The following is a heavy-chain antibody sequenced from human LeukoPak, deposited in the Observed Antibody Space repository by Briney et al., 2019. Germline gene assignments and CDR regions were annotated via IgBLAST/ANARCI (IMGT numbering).Heavy chain of an antibody. J-gene: IGHJ4*02. CDR3: ARVYYYDSSVFDY. CDR2: IYNSGST. Sequence: SETLSLTCTVSGGSISTSYWSWIRQPPGKGLEWIGYIYNSGSTNYNPSLKSRVTISVNTSKNQFSLKLSSVTAADTAVYYCARVYYYDSSVFDYWGQGTLVTVSS. V-gene: IGHV4-59*01. D-gene: IGHD3-22*01. CDR1: GGSISTSY.